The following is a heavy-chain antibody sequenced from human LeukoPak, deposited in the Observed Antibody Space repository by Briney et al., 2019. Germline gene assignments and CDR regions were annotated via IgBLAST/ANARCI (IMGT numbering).Heavy chain of an antibody. J-gene: IGHJ5*02. CDR2: IYHSGST. D-gene: IGHD6-13*01. Sequence: PSETLSLTCTVSGGSISTSNYYWAWIRQPPGKGLEWIGNIYHSGSTYYNPSLKSRVTISVDTSKNQFSLQLTSVTAADTAVYYCARAYSSSWYFNWFDPWGQGTLVTVSS. V-gene: IGHV4-39*07. CDR1: GGSISTSNYY. CDR3: ARAYSSSWYFNWFDP.